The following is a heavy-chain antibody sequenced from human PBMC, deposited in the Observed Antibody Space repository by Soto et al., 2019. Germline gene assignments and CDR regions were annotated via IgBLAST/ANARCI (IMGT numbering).Heavy chain of an antibody. CDR2: IIPIFGTS. V-gene: IGHV1-69*06. Sequence: QVQLVQSGAEVKKPGSSVKVSCKASGGTFSSYAISWVRQAPGQGLEWMGGIIPIFGTSNYAQKFQGRVTITADKSTSTAYMELSSLRSEDTDVYYCARANYQLYGMDVWGQGTTVTVSS. CDR3: ARANYQLYGMDV. D-gene: IGHD2-2*01. CDR1: GGTFSSYA. J-gene: IGHJ6*02.